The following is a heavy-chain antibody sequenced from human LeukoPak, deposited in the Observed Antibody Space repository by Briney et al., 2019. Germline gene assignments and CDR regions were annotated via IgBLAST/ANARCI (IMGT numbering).Heavy chain of an antibody. CDR1: GGSISSYY. Sequence: SETLSLTCTVSGGSISSYYWSWIRQPPGKGLEWIGYIYYSGSTNYNPSLKSRVTISVDTSKNQFSLKPSSVTAADTAVYYCARTGYYYYYGMDVWGQGTTVTVSS. J-gene: IGHJ6*02. CDR3: ARTGYYYYYGMDV. CDR2: IYYSGST. V-gene: IGHV4-59*08.